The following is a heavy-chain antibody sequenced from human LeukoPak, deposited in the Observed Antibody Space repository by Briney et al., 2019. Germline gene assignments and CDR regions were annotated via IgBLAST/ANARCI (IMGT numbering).Heavy chain of an antibody. V-gene: IGHV1-18*01. CDR2: ISSYNGNT. J-gene: IGHJ4*02. D-gene: IGHD3-9*01. CDR3: ARGSFPSDDILTGPFDN. Sequence: ASAKVSCKASGYTFTSYGTSWVRQAPGQGLEWMGWISSYNGNTNYAQKIQGRATTTTDPSTSTAYMELRSLGSDDTAVYYCARGSFPSDDILTGPFDNWGQGTLVTVSS. CDR1: GYTFTSYG.